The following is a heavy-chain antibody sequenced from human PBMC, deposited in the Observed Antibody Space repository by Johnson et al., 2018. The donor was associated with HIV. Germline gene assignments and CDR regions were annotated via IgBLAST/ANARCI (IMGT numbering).Heavy chain of an antibody. CDR2: ISDSGGST. Sequence: VQLVESGGGVVQPGGSLRLSCAASGFTFSTNAMRWVRQAPGKGLEWVSGISDSGGSTYYADSVQGRLTISKDNSKNTLYLQMTILRAEDTAVFYCARACRDGYTCDVYDIWGQVTMVTVSS. CDR1: GFTFSTNA. CDR3: ARACRDGYTCDVYDI. D-gene: IGHD5-24*01. J-gene: IGHJ3*02. V-gene: IGHV3-23*04.